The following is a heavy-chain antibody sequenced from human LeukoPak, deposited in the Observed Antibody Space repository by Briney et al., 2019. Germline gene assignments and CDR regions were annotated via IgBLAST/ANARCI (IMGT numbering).Heavy chain of an antibody. Sequence: SETLSLTCTVSGGSISSYYWNWIRQPPGKGLEWIAYIYYSGTTDYNPSLKSRVTISVDTSKNQFSLKLSSVTAADTAVYYCARTGYSSGRSFDYWGQGTLVTVSS. CDR3: ARTGYSSGRSFDY. CDR1: GGSISSYY. J-gene: IGHJ4*02. CDR2: IYYSGTT. D-gene: IGHD1-14*01. V-gene: IGHV4-59*01.